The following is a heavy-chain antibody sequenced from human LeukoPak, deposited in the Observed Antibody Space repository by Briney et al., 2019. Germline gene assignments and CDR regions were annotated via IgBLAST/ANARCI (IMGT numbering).Heavy chain of an antibody. D-gene: IGHD1-1*01. Sequence: SETLSLTCTVSGGSISSSSYYWGWIRQPPGKGLEWIGSIYYSGSTYYNPSLKSRVTISVDTSKNQFSLKLSSVTAADTAVYYCARHGQLGFDYWGQGTLVTVSS. V-gene: IGHV4-39*01. CDR1: GGSISSSSYY. CDR3: ARHGQLGFDY. J-gene: IGHJ4*02. CDR2: IYYSGST.